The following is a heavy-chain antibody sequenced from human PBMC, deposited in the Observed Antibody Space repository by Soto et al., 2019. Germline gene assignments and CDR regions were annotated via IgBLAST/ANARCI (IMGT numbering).Heavy chain of an antibody. Sequence: GGSLRLSCAASGFTFSNYWMSWVRQPPGKGLEWVANIKKDGTEKYYVDSVKGRFTISRDNDKNALYLQMNSLRAEDAAIYFCARDGVYDFWSGYSYYYYYYMDVWGKGTTVTVSS. J-gene: IGHJ6*03. CDR2: IKKDGTEK. CDR3: ARDGVYDFWSGYSYYYYYYMDV. V-gene: IGHV3-7*01. D-gene: IGHD3-3*01. CDR1: GFTFSNYW.